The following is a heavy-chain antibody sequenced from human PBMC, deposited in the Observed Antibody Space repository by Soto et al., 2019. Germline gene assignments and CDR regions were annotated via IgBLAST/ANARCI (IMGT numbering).Heavy chain of an antibody. CDR2: ITSSGSNT. V-gene: IGHV3-23*01. J-gene: IGHJ4*02. CDR3: AKEKGRVAAALDY. D-gene: IGHD6-13*01. Sequence: EVQLLESGGDLVQRGGSLRLSCAASGFTFSGYGMSWVRQAPGKGLEWVSSITSSGSNTYYVDSVKGRFTISRDNSKNTLYLQMNSLTVEDTAVYYCAKEKGRVAAALDYGGQGTLVTVSS. CDR1: GFTFSGYG.